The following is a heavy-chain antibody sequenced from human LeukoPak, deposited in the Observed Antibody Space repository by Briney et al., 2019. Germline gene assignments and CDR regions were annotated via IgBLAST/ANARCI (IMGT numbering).Heavy chain of an antibody. D-gene: IGHD6-6*01. CDR2: INRSGST. CDR3: AREAGGYSSSGFFDY. J-gene: IGHJ4*02. Sequence: SETLSLTCAVYGGSFSGYYWSWIRQPPGKGLEWIGEINRSGSTNYNPSLKSRVTISVDTSKNQFSLKLSSVTAADTAVYYCAREAGGYSSSGFFDYWGQGTLVTVSS. CDR1: GGSFSGYY. V-gene: IGHV4-34*01.